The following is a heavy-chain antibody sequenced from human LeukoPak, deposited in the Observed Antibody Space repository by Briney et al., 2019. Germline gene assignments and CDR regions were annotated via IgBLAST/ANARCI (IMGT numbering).Heavy chain of an antibody. CDR3: ARDLGTAMVTPYFDY. CDR2: ISSSGSTI. V-gene: IGHV3-11*01. J-gene: IGHJ4*02. CDR1: GFTFSDYY. D-gene: IGHD5-18*01. Sequence: GGSLRLSCAASGFTFSDYYMSWIRQAPGKGLEWVSYISSSGSTIYYADSVKGRFTISRDNAKNSLYLQMNSLRAEDTAVYYCARDLGTAMVTPYFDYWGQGTLVTVSS.